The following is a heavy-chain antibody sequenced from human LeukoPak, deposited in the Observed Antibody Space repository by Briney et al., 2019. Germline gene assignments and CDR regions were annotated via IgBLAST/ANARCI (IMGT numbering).Heavy chain of an antibody. Sequence: GGSLRLSCAASGFTFSSYSMNWVRQAPGKGLEWVSSISSSGSTIYYADSVKGRFTISRDNAKNSLYLQMNSLRAEDTAVYYCARDDGGPSDYWGQGTLVTVSS. CDR3: ARDDGGPSDY. J-gene: IGHJ4*02. V-gene: IGHV3-21*04. D-gene: IGHD2-15*01. CDR2: ISSSGSTI. CDR1: GFTFSSYS.